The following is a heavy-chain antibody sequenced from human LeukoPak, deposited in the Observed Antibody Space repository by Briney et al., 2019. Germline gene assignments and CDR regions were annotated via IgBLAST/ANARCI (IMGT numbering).Heavy chain of an antibody. Sequence: GGSLRLSCTASGFNISSYSMNWVRQAPGKGLEWVSSITSSSSFIYSTDSVKGRFTISRDNAKNSLYLQMSSLRAEDTAVYYCAREYYTYDYWGQGTLVTVSS. J-gene: IGHJ4*02. CDR3: AREYYTYDY. V-gene: IGHV3-21*01. CDR2: ITSSSSFI. D-gene: IGHD3-10*01. CDR1: GFNISSYS.